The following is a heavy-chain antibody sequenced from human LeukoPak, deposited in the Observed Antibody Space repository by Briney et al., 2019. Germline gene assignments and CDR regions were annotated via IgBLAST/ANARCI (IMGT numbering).Heavy chain of an antibody. V-gene: IGHV4-4*07. CDR2: IYTSGST. CDR3: ARHFASSSWYGPDAFDI. CDR1: GASTSSYY. Sequence: SETLSLTCTVSGASTSSYYWSWIRQPAGKGLEWIGRIYTSGSTNYNPSLKSRVTMSVDTSKNQFSLKLSSVTAADTAVYYCARHFASSSWYGPDAFDIWGQGTMVTVSS. J-gene: IGHJ3*02. D-gene: IGHD6-13*01.